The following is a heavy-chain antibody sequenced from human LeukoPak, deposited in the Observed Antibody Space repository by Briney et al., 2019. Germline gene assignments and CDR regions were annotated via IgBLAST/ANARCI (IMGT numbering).Heavy chain of an antibody. V-gene: IGHV3-23*01. CDR1: GFTFSSYA. CDR3: AKVRIDGYNLYCFDY. D-gene: IGHD5-24*01. Sequence: TGGSLRLSCAASGFTFSSYAMNWVRQAPGKGLEWVSAIGGGGGSTYYADSVKGRFTISRDNSKNTLYLQMNSLRAEDTALYYCAKVRIDGYNLYCFDYWGQGTLVSVSS. J-gene: IGHJ4*02. CDR2: IGGGGGST.